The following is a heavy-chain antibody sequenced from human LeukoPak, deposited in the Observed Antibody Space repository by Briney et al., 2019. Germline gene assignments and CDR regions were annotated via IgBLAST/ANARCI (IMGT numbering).Heavy chain of an antibody. J-gene: IGHJ4*02. CDR2: INPSRGST. V-gene: IGHV1-46*01. CDR3: ATEMELRYFDY. CDR1: GYTFTSYY. D-gene: IGHD1-7*01. Sequence: ASVKVSCKASGYTFTSYYMHWVRQAPGQGLEWMGIINPSRGSTSQAQTFQGRVTMTRDMSTSTVSMELSSLRSEDTAVYYCATEMELRYFDYWGQGTLVTVSS.